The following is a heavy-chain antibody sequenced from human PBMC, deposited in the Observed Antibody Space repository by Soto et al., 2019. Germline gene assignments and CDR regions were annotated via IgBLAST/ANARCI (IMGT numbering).Heavy chain of an antibody. CDR1: GGSIRNLDYS. J-gene: IGHJ6*02. Sequence: SETLSLTCSVSGGSIRNLDYSWNWIRQPPGKAPESIGYVYENGNAYPEPSLKSRVTISIDVAKNQFSLKMTSVTAADAGLYYCAPRPNNYYGLDLWGQGTTVTVSS. V-gene: IGHV4-30-2*01. CDR3: APRPNNYYGLDL. CDR2: VYENGNA. D-gene: IGHD3-10*01.